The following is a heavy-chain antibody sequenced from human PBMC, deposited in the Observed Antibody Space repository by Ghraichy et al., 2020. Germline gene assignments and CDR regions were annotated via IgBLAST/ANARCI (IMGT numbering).Heavy chain of an antibody. CDR2: INHSGST. J-gene: IGHJ4*02. CDR1: GGSFSGYY. D-gene: IGHD3-3*01. Sequence: SETLSLTCAVYGGSFSGYYWSWIRQPPGKGLEWIGEINHSGSTNYNPSLKSRVTISVDTSKNQFSLKLSSVTAADTAVYYCARGHFTIFGVVIEYFDYWGQGTLVTVSS. V-gene: IGHV4-34*01. CDR3: ARGHFTIFGVVIEYFDY.